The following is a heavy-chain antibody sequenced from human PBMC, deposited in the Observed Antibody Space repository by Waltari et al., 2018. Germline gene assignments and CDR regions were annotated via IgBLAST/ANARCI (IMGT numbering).Heavy chain of an antibody. Sequence: QVQLVQSGAEVKKPGSSVKVSCKASGGTFSSYAISWVRQAPGQGLEWMGGINPIFGKGNYPPKFQGRVNISPDEIQRKSHIEPGSLGFEDTAGFFWAGQDSPADAFDFLGQRT. CDR1: GGTFSSYA. CDR2: INPIFGKG. V-gene: IGHV1-69*05. J-gene: IGHJ3*01. CDR3: AGQDSPADAFDF. D-gene: IGHD2-15*01.